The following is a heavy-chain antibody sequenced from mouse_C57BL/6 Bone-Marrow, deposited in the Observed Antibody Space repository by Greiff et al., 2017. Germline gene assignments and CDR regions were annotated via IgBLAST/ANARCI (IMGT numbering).Heavy chain of an antibody. CDR3: ARMSTGDAMDY. V-gene: IGHV1-20*01. Sequence: VQLKESGPELVKPGDSVKISCKASGYSFTGYFMNWVMQSHGKSLEWIGRINPYNGDTFYNQKFKGKATLTVDKSSSTAHMELRSLTSEDSAVXYCARMSTGDAMDYWGPGTSVTVSS. D-gene: IGHD1-1*01. CDR1: GYSFTGYF. CDR2: INPYNGDT. J-gene: IGHJ4*01.